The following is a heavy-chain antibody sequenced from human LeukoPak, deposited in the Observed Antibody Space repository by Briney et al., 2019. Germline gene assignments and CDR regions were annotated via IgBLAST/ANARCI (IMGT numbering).Heavy chain of an antibody. Sequence: SETLSLTCTVSGGSISSSSYYWGWIRQPPGKGLEWIGSIYYSGSTYYNPSLKSRVTISVGTSKNQFSLKLSSVTAADTAVYYCARLGYCSGGSCYSTVPNWFDPWGQGTLVTVSS. J-gene: IGHJ5*02. CDR1: GGSISSSSYY. V-gene: IGHV4-39*01. CDR3: ARLGYCSGGSCYSTVPNWFDP. D-gene: IGHD2-15*01. CDR2: IYYSGST.